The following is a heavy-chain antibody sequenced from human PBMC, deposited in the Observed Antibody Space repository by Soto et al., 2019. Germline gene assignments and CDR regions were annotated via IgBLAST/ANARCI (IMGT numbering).Heavy chain of an antibody. Sequence: GGSLRLSCAASGFTFSSYWMHWVRQAPGKGLVWVSRINSDGSSTSYADSVKGRFTISRDNAKNTLYLQMNSLRAEDTAVYYCARGVAQWLADYWGQGTLVTVSS. CDR1: GFTFSSYW. D-gene: IGHD6-19*01. J-gene: IGHJ4*02. CDR2: INSDGSST. V-gene: IGHV3-74*01. CDR3: ARGVAQWLADY.